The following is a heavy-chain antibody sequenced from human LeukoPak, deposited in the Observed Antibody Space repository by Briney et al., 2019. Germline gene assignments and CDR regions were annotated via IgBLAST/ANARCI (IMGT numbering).Heavy chain of an antibody. CDR3: ASSGGSPVSYYFDY. CDR1: GGTFSSYA. Sequence: GASVKVSCKASGGTFSSYAISWVRQAPGQGLEWMGGIIPIFGTANYAQKFQGRVTITADESTSTAYMELSSLRSEDTAVYYCASSGGSPVSYYFDYWGQGTLVTVSS. V-gene: IGHV1-69*13. CDR2: IIPIFGTA. J-gene: IGHJ4*02. D-gene: IGHD2-15*01.